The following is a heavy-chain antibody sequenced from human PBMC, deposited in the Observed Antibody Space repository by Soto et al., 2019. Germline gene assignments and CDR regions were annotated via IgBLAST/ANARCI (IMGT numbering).Heavy chain of an antibody. J-gene: IGHJ6*02. Sequence: APVKVSCKASGYTFTSYYMHWGGQAPGQGLEWMGINNPSGGSTSYAQKCQGRVTMTRDTSTSTVYMELSSLRSEDTAVYYCARVPIRILYYGMDVWGQGTTVTVSS. D-gene: IGHD1-1*01. CDR3: ARVPIRILYYGMDV. CDR1: GYTFTSYY. V-gene: IGHV1-46*03. CDR2: NNPSGGST.